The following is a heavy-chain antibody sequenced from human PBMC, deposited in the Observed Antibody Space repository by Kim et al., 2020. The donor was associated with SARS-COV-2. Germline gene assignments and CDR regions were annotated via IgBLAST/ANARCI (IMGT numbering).Heavy chain of an antibody. D-gene: IGHD2-8*01. J-gene: IGHJ4*02. V-gene: IGHV4-4*07. CDR3: ASGYCTNGVCYDFDY. Sequence: NANPSLKSRVPMSVDTSKNQFSLKLSSVTAADTAVYYCASGYCTNGVCYDFDYWGQGTLVTVSS.